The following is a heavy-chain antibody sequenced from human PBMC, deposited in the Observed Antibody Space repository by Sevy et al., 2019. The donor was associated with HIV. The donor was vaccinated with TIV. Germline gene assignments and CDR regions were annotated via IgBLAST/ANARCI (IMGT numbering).Heavy chain of an antibody. CDR2: IKRKTDGGTT. CDR3: TAASKKRVLSALLDY. J-gene: IGHJ4*02. CDR1: GFTFSNAW. Sequence: GGSLRLSCAASGFTFSNAWMSWVRQAPGKGLEWVGRIKRKTDGGTTDYAAPVKGRFTISRDALKNTLYLQMNRLKTEDTAIYYCTAASKKRVLSALLDYWGQGTLVTVSS. V-gene: IGHV3-15*01.